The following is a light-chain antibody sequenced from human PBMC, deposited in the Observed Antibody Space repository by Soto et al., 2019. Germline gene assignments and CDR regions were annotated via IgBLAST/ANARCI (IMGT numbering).Light chain of an antibody. CDR3: QQFNTYTALT. J-gene: IGKJ4*01. CDR2: DVS. V-gene: IGKV1-13*02. CDR1: QGVSSG. Sequence: AIQLTQSPSSLSASVGDRVTITCRASQGVSSGLAWYQQKPGKSPNLLIYDVSSLESGVPSRFSGSGSGTDFTLTISSLQPEDGATYDCQQFNTYTALTVGGGTKVEIK.